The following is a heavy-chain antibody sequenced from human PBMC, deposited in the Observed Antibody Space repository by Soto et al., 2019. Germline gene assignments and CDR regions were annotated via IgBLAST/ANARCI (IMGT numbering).Heavy chain of an antibody. CDR2: INHSGST. CDR3: ASMAGGSSSWFYYGMDV. J-gene: IGHJ6*02. Sequence: LSLTCAVYGGSFSGYYWSWIRQPPGKGLEWIGEINHSGSTNYNPSLKSRVTISVDTSKNQFSLKLSSVTAADTAVYYCASMAGGSSSWFYYGMDVWGQGT. V-gene: IGHV4-34*01. D-gene: IGHD6-13*01. CDR1: GGSFSGYY.